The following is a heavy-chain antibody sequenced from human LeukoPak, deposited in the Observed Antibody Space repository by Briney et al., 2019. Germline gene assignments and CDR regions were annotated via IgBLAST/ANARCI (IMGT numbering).Heavy chain of an antibody. Sequence: GGSLRLSCAASGFTFSSYAMSWVRQAPGKGLEWVSTISGSGGTTYYADSVKGRFTISRDNSKNTLYLQMNSLRAEDTAVYYCAKGHYDILTGSMTSPMGIDSWGQGTLVTVSS. D-gene: IGHD3-9*01. CDR3: AKGHYDILTGSMTSPMGIDS. J-gene: IGHJ4*02. CDR2: ISGSGGTT. CDR1: GFTFSSYA. V-gene: IGHV3-23*01.